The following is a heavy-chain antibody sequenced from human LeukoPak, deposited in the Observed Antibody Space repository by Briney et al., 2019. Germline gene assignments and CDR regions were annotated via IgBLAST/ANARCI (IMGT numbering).Heavy chain of an antibody. CDR2: ISSSGSTI. J-gene: IGHJ3*02. D-gene: IGHD6-19*01. Sequence: PGGSLRLSCAASGFTFSDYYMSWIRQAPGKGLEWVSYISSSGSTIYYADSMKGRFTISRDNAKNSLYLQMNSLRAEDTAVYYCARDSEQWLPVDDAFDIWGQGTMVTVSS. V-gene: IGHV3-11*04. CDR3: ARDSEQWLPVDDAFDI. CDR1: GFTFSDYY.